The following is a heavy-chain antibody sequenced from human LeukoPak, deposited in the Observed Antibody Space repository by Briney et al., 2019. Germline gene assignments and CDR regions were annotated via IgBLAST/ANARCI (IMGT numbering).Heavy chain of an antibody. Sequence: GGSLRLSCAASRFTFSSYWMSWGRQAPGKGLEWVGNINQDGSDTYYVDSVKGRFTISRDNAKNSLYLQMNCLRAEDTAVYYCARDFGGNSIDYWGQGTLVTVSS. CDR2: INQDGSDT. D-gene: IGHD4-23*01. CDR1: RFTFSSYW. J-gene: IGHJ4*02. CDR3: ARDFGGNSIDY. V-gene: IGHV3-7*05.